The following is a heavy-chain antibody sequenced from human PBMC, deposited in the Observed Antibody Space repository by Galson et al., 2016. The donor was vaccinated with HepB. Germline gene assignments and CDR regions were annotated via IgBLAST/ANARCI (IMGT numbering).Heavy chain of an antibody. CDR3: ARGYSYGFRSYY. Sequence: SVKVSCKASGYTFTTYFFHWVRQAPGQGLEWMGMIDPGAGSTNYAHKFDGRVTMTRDTSTSTLYMELSSLRSDDTAVYYCARGYSYGFRSYYWGQGTLVTVSS. CDR1: GYTFTTYF. J-gene: IGHJ4*02. CDR2: IDPGAGST. D-gene: IGHD5-18*01. V-gene: IGHV1-46*01.